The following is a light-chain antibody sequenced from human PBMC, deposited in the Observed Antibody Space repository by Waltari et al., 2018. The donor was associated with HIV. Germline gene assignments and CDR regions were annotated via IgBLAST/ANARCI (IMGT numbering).Light chain of an antibody. V-gene: IGKV1-5*03. CDR2: GAS. CDR1: QSISSW. CDR3: QQYKSYWT. J-gene: IGKJ1*01. Sequence: DIQMTQSPSTLSASRGDRVTITCRASQSISSWLAWYQQKPGKAPKLLIYGASTLESGVPSRFSGSGSGTEFTLTISRLQPDDFATYYCQQYKSYWTFGQGTKVDIK.